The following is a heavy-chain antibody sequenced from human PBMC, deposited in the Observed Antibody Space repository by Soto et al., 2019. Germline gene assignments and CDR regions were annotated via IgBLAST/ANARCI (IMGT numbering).Heavy chain of an antibody. D-gene: IGHD6-13*01. CDR2: IYYSGST. V-gene: IGHV4-59*01. CDR1: GGSISSYY. CDR3: ARAPGSSSWYYFDY. J-gene: IGHJ4*02. Sequence: SETLSLTCTVSGGSISSYYWSWIRQPPGKGLEWIGYIYYSGSTNYNPSLKSRVTISVDTSKNQFSLKLSSVTAADTAVYYCARAPGSSSWYYFDYWGQGTLVTVSS.